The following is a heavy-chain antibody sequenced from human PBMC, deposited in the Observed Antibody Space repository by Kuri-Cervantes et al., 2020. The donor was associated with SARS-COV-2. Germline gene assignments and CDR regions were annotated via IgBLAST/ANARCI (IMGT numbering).Heavy chain of an antibody. V-gene: IGHV5-51*01. CDR3: AREEGAYSFDS. D-gene: IGHD1-26*01. CDR2: IYPGDSKT. CDR1: GYSFSSYY. Sequence: GGSLRLSCKASGYSFSSYYIAWVRQVPGKGLEWMGIIYPGDSKTKYNPSFQGQVTISADKSITTAFLQWTSLKASDTAIYYCAREEGAYSFDSWGQGTLVTVSS. J-gene: IGHJ4*02.